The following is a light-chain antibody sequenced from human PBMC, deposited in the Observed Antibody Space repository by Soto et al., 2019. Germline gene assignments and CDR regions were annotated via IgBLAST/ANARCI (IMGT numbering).Light chain of an antibody. J-gene: IGLJ3*02. CDR1: SGHSSYA. V-gene: IGLV4-69*01. CDR2: LNSDGSH. CDR3: QTWGTGILV. Sequence: QSVLTQSPSASASLGASVKLTCALSSGHSSYAIAWHQQQPEKGPRALMKLNSDGSHTRGDGIPDRFSGSSSGAERYLTISSLQSEDEADYYCQTWGTGILVFGGGTNLTVL.